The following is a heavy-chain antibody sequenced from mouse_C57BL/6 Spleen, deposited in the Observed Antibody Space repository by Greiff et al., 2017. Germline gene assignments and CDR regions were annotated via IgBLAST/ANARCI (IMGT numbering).Heavy chain of an antibody. CDR2: IYPGSGSP. J-gene: IGHJ2*01. V-gene: IGHV1-55*01. CDR1: GYTFTSYW. D-gene: IGHD2-2*01. Sequence: QVQLQQPGAELVKPGASVKMSCKASGYTFTSYWITWVKQRPGQGLEWIGDIYPGSGSPNYNEKFKSKATLTVDTSSSTAYMQLSSLTSEDSAVYYCARGGIYYGYYFDYWGQGTTLTVSS. CDR3: ARGGIYYGYYFDY.